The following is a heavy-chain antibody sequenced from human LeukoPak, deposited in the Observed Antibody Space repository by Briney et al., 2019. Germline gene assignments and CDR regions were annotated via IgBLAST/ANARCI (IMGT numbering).Heavy chain of an antibody. CDR1: GSMYNCY. V-gene: IGHV4-59*08. CDR2: IHYNGNT. Sequence: SETLSLTCTVSGSMYNCYWSWIRQPPGKGLEWIGYIHYNGNTNCNPSLKSRVTMSLDTSKSQVSLKLNSVTAADTAVYYCARHISSGGTYAYFDYWGQGTLVTVSS. J-gene: IGHJ4*02. CDR3: ARHISSGGTYAYFDY. D-gene: IGHD1-26*01.